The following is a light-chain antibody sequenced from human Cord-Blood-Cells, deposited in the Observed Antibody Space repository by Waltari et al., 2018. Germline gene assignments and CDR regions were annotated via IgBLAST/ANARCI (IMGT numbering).Light chain of an antibody. CDR1: QSISSW. J-gene: IGKJ4*01. CDR3: QQYNSYPLT. Sequence: DIQMTQTPSTLSASVGDRVTITCRASQSISSWLAWYQQKPGKAPKLLIYKASSLESGVPSRFNGSGSGTEFTLTIISLQPDDFATYYCQQYNSYPLTFGGGTKVEIK. CDR2: KAS. V-gene: IGKV1-5*03.